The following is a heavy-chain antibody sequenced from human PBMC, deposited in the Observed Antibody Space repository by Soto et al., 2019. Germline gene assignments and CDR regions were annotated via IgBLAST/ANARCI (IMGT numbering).Heavy chain of an antibody. CDR1: GYTFTGYY. Sequence: ASVKVSCKASGYTFTGYYIHWVRLAPGQGLEWMGWINPNSGGTNYAQKFQGRVTMTRDTSISTAYMELSRLRSDDTAVYYCAGGDDTAMAFDYWGQGTLVTVSS. V-gene: IGHV1-2*02. CDR3: AGGDDTAMAFDY. J-gene: IGHJ4*02. CDR2: INPNSGGT. D-gene: IGHD5-18*01.